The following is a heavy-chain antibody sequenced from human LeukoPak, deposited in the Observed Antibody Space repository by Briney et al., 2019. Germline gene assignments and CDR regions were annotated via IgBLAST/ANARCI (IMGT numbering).Heavy chain of an antibody. CDR2: ISATGGKT. J-gene: IGHJ6*03. D-gene: IGHD3-3*01. CDR1: GFTFSSYA. Sequence: GGSLRLSCAASGFTFSSYAFTWVRQTPGKGLEWVSVISATGGKTYYGNSVKGRFTISRDNSNNTLYLQMNSLRADDTAVYYCARTDDFWRGYVYYYYIDVWGKGTTVTVSS. V-gene: IGHV3-23*01. CDR3: ARTDDFWRGYVYYYYIDV.